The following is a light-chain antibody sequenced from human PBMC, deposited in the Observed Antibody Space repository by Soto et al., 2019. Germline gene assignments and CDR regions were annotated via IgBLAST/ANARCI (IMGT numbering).Light chain of an antibody. Sequence: EIVMTQSPATLSVSPGERATLSCRASQSVSSNLAWYQQKPGQAPRLLIYGASTRATGFPARFSGSGPGKEFTLTISSLQSEDFAVYYCQQNNNWPPYTFGQGTKLEIK. CDR2: GAS. CDR3: QQNNNWPPYT. CDR1: QSVSSN. V-gene: IGKV3-15*01. J-gene: IGKJ2*01.